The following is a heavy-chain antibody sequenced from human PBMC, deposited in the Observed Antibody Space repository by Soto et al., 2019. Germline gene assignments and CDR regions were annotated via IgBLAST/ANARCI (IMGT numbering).Heavy chain of an antibody. CDR1: GFTFTSSA. CDR3: AAALKLPWDYYDSSGYINWFDP. D-gene: IGHD3-22*01. Sequence: GASVKVSCKASGFTFTSSAVHWVRQARGQRLEWIGWIVVGSGNTNYAQKFQERVTITRDMSTSTAYMELSSLRSEDTAVYYCAAALKLPWDYYDSSGYINWFDPWGQGTLVTV. CDR2: IVVGSGNT. J-gene: IGHJ5*02. V-gene: IGHV1-58*01.